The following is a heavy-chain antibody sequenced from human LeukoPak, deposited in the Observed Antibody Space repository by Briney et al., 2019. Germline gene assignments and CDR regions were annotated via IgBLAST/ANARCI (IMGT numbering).Heavy chain of an antibody. CDR1: GSSISSYY. CDR2: IYYSGST. CDR3: ARHARYCSSTSCYWFDP. D-gene: IGHD2-2*01. V-gene: IGHV4-59*08. Sequence: SETLSLTCTVSGSSISSYYWSWIRQPPGKGLEWIGYIYYSGSTNYNPSLKSRVTISVDTSKNQFSLKLSSVTAADTAVYYCARHARYCSSTSCYWFDPWGQGTLVTVSS. J-gene: IGHJ5*02.